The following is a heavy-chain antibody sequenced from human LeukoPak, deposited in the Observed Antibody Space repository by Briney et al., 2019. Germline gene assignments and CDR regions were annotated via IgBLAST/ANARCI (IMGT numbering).Heavy chain of an antibody. CDR2: INPKRGVT. CDR3: ARERNYGDYGNAFDV. V-gene: IGHV1-2*02. J-gene: IGHJ3*01. CDR1: GYTFTDYY. D-gene: IGHD4-17*01. Sequence: ASVKVSCKASGYTFTDYYIHWMRQAPGQGLEWMGWINPKRGVTTYAQKFQGRVTMTRDTSITTAYMELTRLRSDDTTIYYCARERNYGDYGNAFDVWAKGQKSPSLQ.